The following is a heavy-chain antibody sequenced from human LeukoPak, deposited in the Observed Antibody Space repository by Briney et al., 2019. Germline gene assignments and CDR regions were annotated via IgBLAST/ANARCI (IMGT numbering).Heavy chain of an antibody. V-gene: IGHV1-18*01. D-gene: IGHD2-2*01. CDR3: ARGDIVVVPAEFDP. Sequence: ASVRVSCKASGYTFTSYGISWVRQAPGQGLEWMGWISAYNGNTNYAQKLQGRVTMTTDTSTSTAYMELRSLRSDDTAVYYCARGDIVVVPAEFDPWGQGTLVTVSS. J-gene: IGHJ5*02. CDR1: GYTFTSYG. CDR2: ISAYNGNT.